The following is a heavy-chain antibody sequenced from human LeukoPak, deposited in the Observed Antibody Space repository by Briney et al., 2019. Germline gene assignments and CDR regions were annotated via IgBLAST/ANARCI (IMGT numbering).Heavy chain of an antibody. CDR1: GFTFSSHG. V-gene: IGHV3-23*01. J-gene: IGHJ4*02. Sequence: GGSLRLSCAASGFTFSSHGMSWVRQAPGKGLEWVSAISGSGGSTYYADSVKGRFTISRDNSKNTLYLQMNSLRAEDTAVYYCARRAGDYSHPYDHWGQGILVTVSS. CDR2: ISGSGGST. D-gene: IGHD3-22*01. CDR3: ARRAGDYSHPYDH.